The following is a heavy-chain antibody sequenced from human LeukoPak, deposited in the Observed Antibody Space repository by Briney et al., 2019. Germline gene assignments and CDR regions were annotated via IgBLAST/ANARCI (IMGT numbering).Heavy chain of an antibody. Sequence: SVKVSCKASGRTFSSYAIRWVRQAPGQGLEWMGGILPICGTANYAQKYQGRVTSTPDESTSTDYMELSSLRSEDTAVYSCARWVVEDAFDIWGQGTMVTVSS. CDR2: ILPICGTA. CDR3: ARWVVEDAFDI. J-gene: IGHJ3*02. D-gene: IGHD2-15*01. CDR1: GRTFSSYA. V-gene: IGHV1-69*13.